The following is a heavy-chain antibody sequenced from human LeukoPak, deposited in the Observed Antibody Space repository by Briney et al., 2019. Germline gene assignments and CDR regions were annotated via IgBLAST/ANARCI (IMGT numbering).Heavy chain of an antibody. CDR1: GGSISSSNW. V-gene: IGHV4-4*02. Sequence: SETLSLTCAVSGGSISSSNWWSWVRQPPGKGLEWIGEIYHSGSTNYNPSLKSRVTISVDKSKNRFSLKLSSVTAADTAVYYCARRAGAYSHPYDYWGQGTLVTVSS. CDR2: IYHSGST. J-gene: IGHJ4*02. D-gene: IGHD4/OR15-4a*01. CDR3: ARRAGAYSHPYDY.